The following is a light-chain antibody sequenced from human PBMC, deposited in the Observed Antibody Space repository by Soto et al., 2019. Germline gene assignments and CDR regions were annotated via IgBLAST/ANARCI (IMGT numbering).Light chain of an antibody. V-gene: IGLV2-11*01. J-gene: IGLJ2*01. Sequence: QSALTQPRSVSGSPGQSVTISCTGTSSDVGAYNYVSWYQQHPGKAPKLLIYDVTKRPSGVPDRFSGSKSANTASLTISGLQAEDEADYSCCSYAGTYIFFGGGTQLTVL. CDR1: SSDVGAYNY. CDR3: CSYAGTYIF. CDR2: DVT.